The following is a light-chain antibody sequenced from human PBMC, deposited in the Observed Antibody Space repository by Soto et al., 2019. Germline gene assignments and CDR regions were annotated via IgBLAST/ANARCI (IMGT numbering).Light chain of an antibody. Sequence: QSALTQPAAVSGSPGQSITISCAGTMRDVGAYNLVSWYQQHPGRAPQLIIYEVRNRPSSISFRFSGSKSGNTASLTISGLQAEDEADYYCSSYTAQSSLIFGGGTQLTVL. CDR2: EVR. CDR1: MRDVGAYNL. J-gene: IGLJ2*01. CDR3: SSYTAQSSLI. V-gene: IGLV2-14*01.